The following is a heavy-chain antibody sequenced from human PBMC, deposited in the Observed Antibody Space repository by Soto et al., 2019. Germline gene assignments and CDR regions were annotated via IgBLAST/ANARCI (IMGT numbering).Heavy chain of an antibody. CDR2: ISGTGVYI. V-gene: IGHV3-21*01. CDR3: AREGALKPFSS. J-gene: IGHJ5*02. Sequence: GGSLRLSCVASGFTFSNYNMNWVRQAPGKGLEWVSHISGTGVYIHYADAVKGRFTISRDNAKSSVYLQMNSLRAEDTAVYYCAREGALKPFSSWGQGALVTVSS. CDR1: GFTFSNYN.